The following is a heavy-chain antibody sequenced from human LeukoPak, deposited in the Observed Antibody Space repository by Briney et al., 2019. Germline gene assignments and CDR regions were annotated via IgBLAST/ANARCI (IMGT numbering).Heavy chain of an antibody. J-gene: IGHJ4*02. CDR3: ARSLTPYYYDSNNFDY. V-gene: IGHV3-21*01. CDR1: GFTFSSYS. D-gene: IGHD3-22*01. CDR2: ISSSSSYI. Sequence: PGGSLRLSCAASGFTFSSYSMNWVRQAPGKGLEWVSSISSSSSYIYYADSVKGRFTISIDNAKNSLYLQMNSLRAEDTAVYYCARSLTPYYYDSNNFDYWGQGTLVTVSS.